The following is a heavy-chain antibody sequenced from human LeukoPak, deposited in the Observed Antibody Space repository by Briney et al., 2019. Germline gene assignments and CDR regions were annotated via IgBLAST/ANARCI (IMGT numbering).Heavy chain of an antibody. CDR1: GFTFSSYW. CDR3: ARDRAVAGTFYYYYYMDV. V-gene: IGHV3-7*01. D-gene: IGHD6-19*01. Sequence: PGGSLRLSCAASGFTFSSYWMSWVRQAPGKGLEWVANIKQDGSEKYYVDSVKGRFTISRDNAKNSLYLQMNSLRAEDTAVYYCARDRAVAGTFYYYYYMDVWGKGTTVTVSS. CDR2: IKQDGSEK. J-gene: IGHJ6*03.